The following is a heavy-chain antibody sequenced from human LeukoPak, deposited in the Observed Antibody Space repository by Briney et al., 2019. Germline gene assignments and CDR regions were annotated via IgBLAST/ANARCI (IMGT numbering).Heavy chain of an antibody. Sequence: SETLSLTCAVSGDSISSPYYCWGWFRQSPGKGLEWIGTIHNGGSTFYNPPLNSRVTVSADTSMNQFTLKLTSVTAADTAMYFCVAVIWYMNGLGWLDPWGQGIPVTVSS. D-gene: IGHD3-22*01. J-gene: IGHJ5*02. CDR1: GDSISSPYYC. CDR3: VAVIWYMNGLGWLDP. V-gene: IGHV4-39*01. CDR2: IHNGGST.